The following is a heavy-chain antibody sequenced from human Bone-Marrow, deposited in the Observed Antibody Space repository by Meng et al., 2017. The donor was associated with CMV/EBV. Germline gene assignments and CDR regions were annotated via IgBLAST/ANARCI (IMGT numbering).Heavy chain of an antibody. D-gene: IGHD5-24*01. CDR2: IYYSGST. J-gene: IGHJ4*02. Sequence: SETLSLTCTVSGGSISSGDYYWSWIRQPPGKGLEWIGYIYYSGSTYYNPSLKSRVTISVDMSKNQFSLKLSSVTAAETAVYYSVARGKRWLQKTEPYYFDYWAQGTLVTVSS. CDR3: VARGKRWLQKTEPYYFDY. V-gene: IGHV4-30-4*08. CDR1: GGSISSGDYY.